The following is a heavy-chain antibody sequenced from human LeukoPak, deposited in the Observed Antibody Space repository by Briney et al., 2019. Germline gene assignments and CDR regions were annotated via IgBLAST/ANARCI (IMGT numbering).Heavy chain of an antibody. D-gene: IGHD4-4*01. J-gene: IGHJ4*01. CDR1: GGAISGHF. V-gene: IGHV4-59*11. Sequence: PSETLSLTCNVSGGAISGHFWSSIRQSPGKGLEWIGNIYYTGSTTYSPSLRSRVAISLDTAKSQFSLKVASVTASDTAVYYCARRTVGYYFDYWGHGTLVTVSS. CDR3: ARRTVGYYFDY. CDR2: IYYTGST.